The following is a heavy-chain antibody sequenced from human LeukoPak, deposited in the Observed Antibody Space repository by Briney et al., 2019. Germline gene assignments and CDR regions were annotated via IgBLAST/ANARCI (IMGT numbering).Heavy chain of an antibody. CDR3: ARVRGSYLNAFDI. CDR1: GYTFTSYD. CDR2: MNPNSGNT. V-gene: IGHV1-8*01. J-gene: IGHJ3*02. D-gene: IGHD1-26*01. Sequence: ASAKVSCKASGYTFTSYDINWVRQATGQGLEWMGWMNPNSGNTGYAQKFQGRVTMTRDTSISTAYMELSRLRSDDAAVYYCARVRGSYLNAFDIWGQGTMVTVSS.